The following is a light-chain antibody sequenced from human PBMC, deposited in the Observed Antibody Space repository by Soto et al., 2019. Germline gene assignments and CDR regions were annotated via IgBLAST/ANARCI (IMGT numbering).Light chain of an antibody. CDR2: DAS. J-gene: IGKJ5*01. CDR1: QSVSSY. V-gene: IGKV3-11*01. Sequence: EILLTQSPATLSLSPGDSATLSCRASQSVSSYLAWYQQKPGQAPRLLIYDASNRATGIPARFSGSGSGTDFTLTISSLEPEDFAVYYCQQRSNWRITFGQGTLLEIK. CDR3: QQRSNWRIT.